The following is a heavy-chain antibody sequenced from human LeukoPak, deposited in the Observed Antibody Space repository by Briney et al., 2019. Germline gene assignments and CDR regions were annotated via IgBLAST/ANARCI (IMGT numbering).Heavy chain of an antibody. V-gene: IGHV3-9*01. CDR3: AKARHSSSWYSSADY. D-gene: IGHD6-13*01. CDR2: ISWNSGSI. Sequence: PGRSLRLSCAASGFTFDDYAMHWVRQAPGKGLEWVSGISWNSGSIGYADSVKGRFTISRDNAKNSLYLQMNSLRAEDTALYYCAKARHSSSWYSSADYWGQGPLVTVSS. J-gene: IGHJ4*02. CDR1: GFTFDDYA.